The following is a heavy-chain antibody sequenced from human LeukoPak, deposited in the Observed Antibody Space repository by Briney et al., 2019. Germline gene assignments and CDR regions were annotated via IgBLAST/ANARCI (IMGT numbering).Heavy chain of an antibody. V-gene: IGHV3-30*02. CDR3: ATDSLADIDY. J-gene: IGHJ4*02. D-gene: IGHD3-16*01. CDR2: IRHYGSIK. CDR1: GFIFSTYG. Sequence: PGGSLSLSCGASGFIFSTYGMYWVREAPGKGLEGVAFIRHYGSIKNYADSVKGRSTISRDNPKNTLYLQLNSLRAEDTSVYYCATDSLADIDYWGQGTLVTVSS.